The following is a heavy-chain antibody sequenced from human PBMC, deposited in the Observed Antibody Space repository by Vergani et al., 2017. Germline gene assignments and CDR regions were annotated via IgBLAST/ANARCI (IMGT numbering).Heavy chain of an antibody. CDR2: INHSGST. D-gene: IGHD3-3*01. CDR3: ARGQYLYVCCSGYRVRYYYYMHV. J-gene: IGHJ6*03. CDR1: GGSFSGYY. V-gene: IGHV4-34*01. Sequence: QVQLQQWGAGLLKPSETLSLTCAVSGGSFSGYYWSWIRQPPGKGLEWVREINHSGSTNYNPSLKRRVTISVDTSKNPFSLNLSTVTAADTAVYYCARGQYLYVCCSGYRVRYYYYMHVWGKGTTVTVSS.